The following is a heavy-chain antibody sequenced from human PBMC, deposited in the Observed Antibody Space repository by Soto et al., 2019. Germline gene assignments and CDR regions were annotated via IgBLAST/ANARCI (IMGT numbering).Heavy chain of an antibody. J-gene: IGHJ5*02. CDR1: GFTFGSYW. V-gene: IGHV3-11*06. CDR3: VRGGGGGLFDP. CDR2: ISPGSRYP. Sequence: GGSLRLSCAASGFTFGSYWMSWIRQAPGKGLEWLSYISPGSRYPAYADSVKGRFTISRDNAKRSLYLQMMSLTAEDTAIYYCVRGGGGGLFDPWGQGTMVTVSS. D-gene: IGHD2-15*01.